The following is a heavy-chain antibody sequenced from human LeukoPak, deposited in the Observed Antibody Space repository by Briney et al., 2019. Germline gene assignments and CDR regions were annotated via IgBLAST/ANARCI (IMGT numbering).Heavy chain of an antibody. CDR2: IYHSGST. Sequence: SETLSLTRAVSGGSISSSNWWSWVRQPPGKGLEWIGEIYHSGSTNYNPSLKSRVTISVDKSKNQFSLKLSSVTAADTAVYYCARVLTYYDILTGYYKAGYFDYWGQGTLVTVSS. CDR3: ARVLTYYDILTGYYKAGYFDY. J-gene: IGHJ4*02. D-gene: IGHD3-9*01. V-gene: IGHV4-4*02. CDR1: GGSISSSNW.